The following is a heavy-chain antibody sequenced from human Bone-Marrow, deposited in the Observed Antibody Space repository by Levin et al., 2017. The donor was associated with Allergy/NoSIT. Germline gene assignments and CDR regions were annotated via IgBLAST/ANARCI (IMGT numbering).Heavy chain of an antibody. CDR3: ARERREYSSSSISPY. CDR2: IWYDGSNK. V-gene: IGHV3-33*01. Sequence: GGSLRLSCAASGFTFSSYGMHWVRQAPGKGLEWVAVIWYDGSNKYYADSVKGRFTISRDNSKNTLYLQMNSLRAEDTAVYYCARERREYSSSSISPYWGQGTLVTVSS. D-gene: IGHD6-6*01. CDR1: GFTFSSYG. J-gene: IGHJ4*02.